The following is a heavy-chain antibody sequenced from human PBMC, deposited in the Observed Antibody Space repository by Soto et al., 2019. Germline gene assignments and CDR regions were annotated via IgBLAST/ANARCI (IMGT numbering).Heavy chain of an antibody. V-gene: IGHV3-21*01. CDR2: ISSSSSYI. Sequence: EVQLVESGGGLVKPGGSLRLSCAASGFTFSSYSMNWVRQAPGKGLEWVSSISSSSSYIYYADSVKGRFTISRDNAKNSLYLQMNSLRAEDTAVYYCARDAVIVVVPAAIYYFDYWGQGTLVTVSS. D-gene: IGHD2-2*01. J-gene: IGHJ4*02. CDR3: ARDAVIVVVPAAIYYFDY. CDR1: GFTFSSYS.